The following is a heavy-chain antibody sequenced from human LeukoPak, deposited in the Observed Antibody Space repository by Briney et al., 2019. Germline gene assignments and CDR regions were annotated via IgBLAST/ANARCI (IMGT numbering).Heavy chain of an antibody. CDR3: ARDRGYCSSTSCLPYYYYGMDV. CDR2: IKQDGREK. CDR1: GFTFSSYW. Sequence: GGSLRLSCAASGFTFSSYWMSWVRQAPGKGLKWLANIKQDGREKYYVDSVKGRFTISRDNAKNSLYLQMNSLRAEDTAVYYCARDRGYCSSTSCLPYYYYGMDVWGKGTTVTVSS. V-gene: IGHV3-7*03. D-gene: IGHD2-2*01. J-gene: IGHJ6*04.